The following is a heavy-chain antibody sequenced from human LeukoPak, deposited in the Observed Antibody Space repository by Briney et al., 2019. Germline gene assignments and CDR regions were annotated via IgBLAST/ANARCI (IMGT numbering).Heavy chain of an antibody. J-gene: IGHJ3*02. CDR1: GFTFSSYS. CDR2: ISSSSSYI. CDR3: ARDRTHGNAFDI. V-gene: IGHV3-21*01. Sequence: GGSLRLSCAASGFTFSSYSMNWVRQAPGKGLEWVSSISSSSSYIYYADSVEGRFTISRDNAKNSLYLQMNSLRAEDTAVYYCARDRTHGNAFDIWGQGTMVTVSS.